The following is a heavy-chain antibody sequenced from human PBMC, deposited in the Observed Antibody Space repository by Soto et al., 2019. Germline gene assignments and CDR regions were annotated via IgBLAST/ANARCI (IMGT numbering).Heavy chain of an antibody. Sequence: GASVKVSCKASGYSFSSYGIHWVRQAPGQGLEWMGWINTYNGNRNFAQKFQGRVTITRDTSASTAYMELSSLRSEDTAVYYCARGLNGYLHYFDYCGQGTLVTVSS. CDR3: ARGLNGYLHYFDY. D-gene: IGHD5-18*01. CDR2: INTYNGNR. V-gene: IGHV1-18*01. CDR1: GYSFSSYG. J-gene: IGHJ4*02.